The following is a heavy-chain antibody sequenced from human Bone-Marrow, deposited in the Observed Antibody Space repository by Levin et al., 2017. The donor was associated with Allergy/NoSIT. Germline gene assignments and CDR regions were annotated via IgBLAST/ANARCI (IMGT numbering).Heavy chain of an antibody. CDR3: ARDHCIAAAGFDYGMDV. Sequence: PGGSLRLSCAASGFTFSSYWMSWVRQAPGKGLEWVANIKQDGSEKYYVDSVKGRFTISRDNAKNSLYLQMNSLRAEDTAVYYCARDHCIAAAGFDYGMDVWGQGTTVTVSS. CDR1: GFTFSSYW. V-gene: IGHV3-7*01. CDR2: IKQDGSEK. J-gene: IGHJ6*02. D-gene: IGHD6-13*01.